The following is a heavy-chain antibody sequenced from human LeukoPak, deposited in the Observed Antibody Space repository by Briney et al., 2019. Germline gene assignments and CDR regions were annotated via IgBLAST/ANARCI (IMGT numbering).Heavy chain of an antibody. V-gene: IGHV3-23*01. Sequence: GGSLRLSCAASGFTFSSYWMSWVRQAPGKGLEWVSSISGSGGSTQYADSVQGRFAISRDNSKNTLYLQMNSLRVEDTAMYFCARDPNGDYIGTFDMWGRGTMVSVSS. D-gene: IGHD4-17*01. J-gene: IGHJ3*02. CDR2: ISGSGGST. CDR1: GFTFSSYW. CDR3: ARDPNGDYIGTFDM.